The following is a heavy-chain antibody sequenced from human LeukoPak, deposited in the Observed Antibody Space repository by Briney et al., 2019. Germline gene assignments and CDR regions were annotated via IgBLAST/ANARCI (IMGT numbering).Heavy chain of an antibody. CDR2: INSDGSST. J-gene: IGHJ6*02. CDR1: GFTFSNYW. CDR3: GREDHYAMDV. Sequence: PGGSLRLPCAASGFTFSNYWMQWVRQAPGKGLVWVSRINSDGSSTRYADSVKGRFTISRDNAKNTLFLQMNSLRAEDTAVYYCGREDHYAMDVWGQGTTVTVSS. V-gene: IGHV3-74*01.